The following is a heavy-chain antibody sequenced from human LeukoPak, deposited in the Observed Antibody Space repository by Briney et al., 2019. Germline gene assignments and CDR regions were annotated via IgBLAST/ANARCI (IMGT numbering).Heavy chain of an antibody. Sequence: GRSLRLSCAASGFTLSSYAMHWVRQAPGKGLEWAAVISYDGSNKYYADSVKGRFTISRDNSKNTLYLQMNSLRAEDTAVYYCAVSDVLLWFGEFYWGQGTLVTVSS. V-gene: IGHV3-30-3*01. CDR2: ISYDGSNK. CDR3: AVSDVLLWFGEFY. D-gene: IGHD3-10*01. J-gene: IGHJ4*02. CDR1: GFTLSSYA.